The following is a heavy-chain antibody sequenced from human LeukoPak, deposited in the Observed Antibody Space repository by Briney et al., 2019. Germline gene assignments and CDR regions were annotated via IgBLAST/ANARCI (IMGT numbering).Heavy chain of an antibody. J-gene: IGHJ4*02. CDR1: GYTFTSYG. V-gene: IGHV1-18*01. CDR3: ARDRPIGGYYDSSGYYLSRRQPFDY. Sequence: GASVKVSCKASGYTFTSYGINWVRQAPGQGLEWMGWISTYNSNTNYAQKLQGRVTMTTDTSTSTAYMELRSLRSDDTAVYYCARDRPIGGYYDSSGYYLSRRQPFDYWGQGTLVTVSS. D-gene: IGHD3-22*01. CDR2: ISTYNSNT.